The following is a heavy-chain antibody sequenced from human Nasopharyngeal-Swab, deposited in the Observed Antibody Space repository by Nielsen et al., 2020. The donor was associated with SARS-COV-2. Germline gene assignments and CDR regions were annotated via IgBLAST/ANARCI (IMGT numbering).Heavy chain of an antibody. CDR2: VSYSGST. CDR3: ARDMSSGWSDVYYGMDV. J-gene: IGHJ6*02. D-gene: IGHD6-19*01. CDR1: GGPMNNYY. V-gene: IGHV4-59*01. Sequence: GSLRLSCTVSGGPMNNYYWTWIRQVPGKGLEWIGYVSYSGSTNYNPSLKSRVTVSVDTSKNQFSLKLSAVTAADTALYYCARDMSSGWSDVYYGMDVWGQGTTVTVSS.